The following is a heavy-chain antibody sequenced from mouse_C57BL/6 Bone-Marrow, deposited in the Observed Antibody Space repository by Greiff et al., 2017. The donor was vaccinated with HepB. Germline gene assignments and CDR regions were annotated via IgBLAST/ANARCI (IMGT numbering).Heavy chain of an antibody. V-gene: IGHV3-6*01. CDR2: ISYDGSN. J-gene: IGHJ2*01. D-gene: IGHD2-2*01. CDR1: GYSITSGYY. Sequence: VQLQQSGPGLVKPSQSLSLTCSVTGYSITSGYYWNWIRQFPGNKLEWMGYISYDGSNNYNPSLKNRISITRDTSKNQFFLKLNSVTTEDTATYYCARGIYYGYDGGDFDDWGQGTTLTVAS. CDR3: ARGIYYGYDGGDFDD.